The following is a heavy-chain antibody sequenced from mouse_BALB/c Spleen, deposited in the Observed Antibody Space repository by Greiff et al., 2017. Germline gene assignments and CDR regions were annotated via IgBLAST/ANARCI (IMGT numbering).Heavy chain of an antibody. CDR2: ISNGGGST. Sequence: EVMLVESGGGLVQPGGSLKLSCAASGFTFSSYTMSWVRQTPEKRLEWVAYISNGGGSTYYPDTVKGRFTISRDNAKNTLYLQMSSLKSEDTAMYYCARQRIYYDYDALYAMDYWGQGTSVTVSS. V-gene: IGHV5-12-2*01. J-gene: IGHJ4*01. CDR3: ARQRIYYDYDALYAMDY. CDR1: GFTFSSYT. D-gene: IGHD2-4*01.